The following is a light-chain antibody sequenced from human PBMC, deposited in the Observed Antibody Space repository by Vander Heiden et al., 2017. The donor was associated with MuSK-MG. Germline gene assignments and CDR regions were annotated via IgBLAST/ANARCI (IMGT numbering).Light chain of an antibody. J-gene: IGKJ2*01. CDR3: QQYDNLPYT. CDR2: DAS. Sequence: DIQMTQSPSSLSASVGDRVTITCQASQDISNYLNWYQQKPEKATKLLIYDASNLETGVPSRFSGSGSGTDFTFTISSLQPEDIATYYCQQYDNLPYTFGQGTKLEIK. CDR1: QDISNY. V-gene: IGKV1-33*01.